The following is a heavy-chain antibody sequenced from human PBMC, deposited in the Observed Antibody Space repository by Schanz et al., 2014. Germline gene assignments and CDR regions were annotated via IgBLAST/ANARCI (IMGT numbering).Heavy chain of an antibody. Sequence: EVQLVESGGGLVKSGGSLRLSCAASGFTFSSHAMSWVRQAPGKGLEWLSVIDSSGDSTHYADSVRGRFTISRDNSKNTLFLQMSSLRAEDTAVYFCAKDRPGEYYNILTGGRDVFDIWGQGTMVTVSS. CDR2: IDSSGDST. CDR3: AKDRPGEYYNILTGGRDVFDI. V-gene: IGHV3-23*04. CDR1: GFTFSSHA. D-gene: IGHD3-9*01. J-gene: IGHJ3*02.